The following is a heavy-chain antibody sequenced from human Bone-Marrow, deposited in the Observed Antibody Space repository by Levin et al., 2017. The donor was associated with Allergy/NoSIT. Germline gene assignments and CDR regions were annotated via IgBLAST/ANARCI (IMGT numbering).Heavy chain of an antibody. CDR1: GDSISIGDSY. Sequence: SETLSLTCTVSGDSISIGDSYWSWIRQHPGKGLEWIGYIYNSGTTYYNPSLKSRVTISVDTSKNQFSLKLSSVNAADTAVYYCARERGLCSSSSCYLGRFDPWGQGTLVTVSS. CDR2: IYNSGTT. CDR3: ARERGLCSSSSCYLGRFDP. D-gene: IGHD2-2*01. J-gene: IGHJ5*02. V-gene: IGHV4-31*03.